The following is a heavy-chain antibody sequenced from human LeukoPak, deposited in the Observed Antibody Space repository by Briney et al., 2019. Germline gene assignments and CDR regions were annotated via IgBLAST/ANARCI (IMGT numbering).Heavy chain of an antibody. D-gene: IGHD2-21*01. CDR2: IIPIFGTA. J-gene: IGHJ3*02. CDR1: GGTFSSCA. V-gene: IGHV1-69*01. CDR3: ARGDRDSSSFDDAFDI. Sequence: SVKVSCKASGGTFSSCAISWVRQAPGQGLEWMGGIIPIFGTANYAQKFQGRVTITADESTSTAYMELSSLRSEDTAVYYCARGDRDSSSFDDAFDIWGQGTMVTVSS.